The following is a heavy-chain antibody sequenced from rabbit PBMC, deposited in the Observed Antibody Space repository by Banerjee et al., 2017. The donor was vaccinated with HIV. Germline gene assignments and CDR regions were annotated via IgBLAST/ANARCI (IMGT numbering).Heavy chain of an antibody. CDR1: GFDLSSSYW. CDR3: ARGAGHADYGDASL. CDR2: INTSSGNT. J-gene: IGHJ4*01. Sequence: QEQLEESGGGLVKPEGSLTLTCKASGFDLSSSYWICWVRQAPGKGLEWIACINTSSGNTDYASWAKGRFTISRTSSTTVTLQRTSLTAADTATYFCARGAGHADYGDASLWGPGTLVTVS. D-gene: IGHD2-1*01. V-gene: IGHV1S45*01.